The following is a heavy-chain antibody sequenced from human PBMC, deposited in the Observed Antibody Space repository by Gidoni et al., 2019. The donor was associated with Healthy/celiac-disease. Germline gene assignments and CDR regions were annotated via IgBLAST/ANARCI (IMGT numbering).Heavy chain of an antibody. CDR1: GFTFSSYA. CDR2: FSGSGGST. J-gene: IGHJ4*02. D-gene: IGHD3-10*01. V-gene: IGHV3-23*01. Sequence: EVQLLESGGGLVQPGRSLRLSCAASGFTFSSYAMSWVRQASGKGLEWVSAFSGSGGSTYYADSVKGRFTISRDNSKNTLYLQMNSLRAEDTAVYYCASPGRGGFDYWGQGTLVTVSS. CDR3: ASPGRGGFDY.